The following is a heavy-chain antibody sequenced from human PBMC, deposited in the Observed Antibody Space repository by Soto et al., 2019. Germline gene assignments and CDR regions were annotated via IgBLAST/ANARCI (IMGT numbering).Heavy chain of an antibody. CDR2: IYYSGNT. D-gene: IGHD3-10*01. V-gene: IGHV4-39*01. CDR1: GGSIRSSSYY. CDR3: ATLPDWGSGSN. J-gene: IGHJ4*02. Sequence: QLQLQESGPGLVKPSETLSLTCTVSGGSIRSSSYYWGWIRQSPGRGLEWIGNIYYSGNTYYNSYLKSRVTISIDTSKNQFSLKLSSVTAADTAVYYCATLPDWGSGSNWGQGTLVTVSS.